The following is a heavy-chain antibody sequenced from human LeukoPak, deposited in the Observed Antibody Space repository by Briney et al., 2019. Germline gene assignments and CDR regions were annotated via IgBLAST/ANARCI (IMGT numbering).Heavy chain of an antibody. D-gene: IGHD6-19*01. Sequence: GGSLRLSCAASGFTFSSYAMSWVRQAPGKGLEWVSGISGSGGRTYYADSVKGRFTISRDNSKNTLYLQMNRLRAEDTAVYYCAKDQGDYSSGWSIFDYWGQGSLVTVSS. CDR1: GFTFSSYA. CDR3: AKDQGDYSSGWSIFDY. J-gene: IGHJ4*02. CDR2: ISGSGGRT. V-gene: IGHV3-23*01.